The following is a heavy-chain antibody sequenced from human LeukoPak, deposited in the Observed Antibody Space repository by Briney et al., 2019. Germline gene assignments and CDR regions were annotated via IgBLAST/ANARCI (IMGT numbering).Heavy chain of an antibody. CDR3: AREERYPDAFDI. V-gene: IGHV3-33*01. J-gene: IGHJ3*02. Sequence: GRSLRLSCAASGFTFSDYGMHWVRQAPGKGLEWVANIWYDGSDKYYADSVKGRFTISRDNSKNTLYLQMNSLRAEDTAVYYCAREERYPDAFDIWGQGTMVTVSS. CDR1: GFTFSDYG. CDR2: IWYDGSDK. D-gene: IGHD1-1*01.